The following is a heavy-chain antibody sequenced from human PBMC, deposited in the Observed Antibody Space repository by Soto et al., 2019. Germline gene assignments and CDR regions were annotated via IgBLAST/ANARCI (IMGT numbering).Heavy chain of an antibody. CDR1: GYTFTSYG. Sequence: QVQLVQSGAEVKKPWASVKVSCKASGYTFTSYGIRWVRQAPGQGLEWMGWISAYNGNTNYAQKLQGRVTMTTDTSTSTAYMELRSLRSADTAVYYCAREGVVATISFSHQGLGVVDYWGQGTLVTVSS. V-gene: IGHV1-18*01. CDR2: ISAYNGNT. D-gene: IGHD5-12*01. CDR3: AREGVVATISFSHQGLGVVDY. J-gene: IGHJ4*02.